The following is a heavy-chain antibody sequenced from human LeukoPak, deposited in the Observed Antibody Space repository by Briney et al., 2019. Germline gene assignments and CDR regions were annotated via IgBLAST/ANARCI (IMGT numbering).Heavy chain of an antibody. D-gene: IGHD3-22*01. V-gene: IGHV3-23*01. J-gene: IGHJ3*02. CDR2: TSGSGGST. Sequence: GGSLRLSCAASGFTFSSYAMSWVRQAPGKGLEWVSATSGSGGSTYYADSVKGRFTISRDNSKNTLYLQMNSLRAEDTAVYYCAKGSHAYYYDSSPSNIWGQGTMVTVSS. CDR3: AKGSHAYYYDSSPSNI. CDR1: GFTFSSYA.